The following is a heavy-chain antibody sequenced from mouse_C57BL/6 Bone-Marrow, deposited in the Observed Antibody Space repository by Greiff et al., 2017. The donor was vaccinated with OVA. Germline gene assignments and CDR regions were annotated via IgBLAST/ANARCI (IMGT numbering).Heavy chain of an antibody. Sequence: EVKVVESGGGLVQPKGSLKLSCAASGFSFNTYAMNWVRQAPGKGLEWVARIRSKSNNYATYYADSVKDRFTISRDDSESMLYLQMNNLKTEDTAMYYCVRPLGRDYAMDYWGQGTSVTVSS. J-gene: IGHJ4*01. CDR3: VRPLGRDYAMDY. CDR1: GFSFNTYA. D-gene: IGHD4-1*01. V-gene: IGHV10-1*01. CDR2: IRSKSNNYAT.